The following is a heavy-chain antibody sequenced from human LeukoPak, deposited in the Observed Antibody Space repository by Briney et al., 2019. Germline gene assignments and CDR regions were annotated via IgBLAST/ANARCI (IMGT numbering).Heavy chain of an antibody. J-gene: IGHJ4*02. V-gene: IGHV3-21*01. CDR2: ISSSSSYI. Sequence: GGSLRLSCAASGFTFSSYSMNWVRQAPGKGLEWVSSISSSSSYIYYADSVKGRFTISRDNAKNSLYLQMNSLRAEDTAVYYCARGRPFYYWGQGTLVTVSS. CDR1: GFTFSSYS. CDR3: ARGRPFYY.